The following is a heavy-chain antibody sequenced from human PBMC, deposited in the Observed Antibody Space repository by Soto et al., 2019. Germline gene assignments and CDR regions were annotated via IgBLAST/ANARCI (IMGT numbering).Heavy chain of an antibody. V-gene: IGHV4-39*01. D-gene: IGHD2-15*01. CDR1: GGSISISTYN. J-gene: IGHJ4*02. Sequence: SETLSLTCTVSGGSISISTYNWGWIRQSPGKGLEWIGSVYYIGNTYYSPSLESRVTISVDTSNNQFSLKLSSVTAADTALYYCARIPRSGKYVDYWGQGTLVTVSS. CDR3: ARIPRSGKYVDY. CDR2: VYYIGNT.